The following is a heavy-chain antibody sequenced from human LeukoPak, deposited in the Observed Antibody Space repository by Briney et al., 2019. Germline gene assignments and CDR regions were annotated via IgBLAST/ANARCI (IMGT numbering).Heavy chain of an antibody. CDR1: GYPFTGYY. V-gene: IGHV1-2*02. J-gene: IGHJ4*02. Sequence: GASVKVSCKTSGYPFTGYYMHWVRQAPGQGLEWMGWINPSSGDTYYAQNFQGRVTMTRDTSISTAYMELSWLTSDDTAVYYCARDGNEALAGTGAVTHWGRGTLVTVSS. CDR3: ARDGNEALAGTGAVTH. D-gene: IGHD6-19*01. CDR2: INPSSGDT.